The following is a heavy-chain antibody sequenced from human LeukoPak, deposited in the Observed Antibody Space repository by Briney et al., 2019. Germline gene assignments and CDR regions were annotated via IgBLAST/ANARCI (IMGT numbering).Heavy chain of an antibody. J-gene: IGHJ4*02. Sequence: PGRSLRLSCAASGFTFSSYAMHWVRQAPGKGLEWVAVISYDGSNKYYADSVKGRFTISRDNSKNTLYLQMNSLRAEDTAVYYCARHNRWISSGYGYWVQGNLVTGS. CDR3: ARHNRWISSGYGY. V-gene: IGHV3-30*04. D-gene: IGHD3-22*01. CDR2: ISYDGSNK. CDR1: GFTFSSYA.